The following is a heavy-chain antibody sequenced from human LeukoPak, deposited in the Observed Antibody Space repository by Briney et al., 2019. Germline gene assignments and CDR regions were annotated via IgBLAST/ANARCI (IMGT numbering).Heavy chain of an antibody. CDR3: ASYDYGGNSDAFDI. CDR2: IYYSGST. CDR1: GGSISSSSYY. Sequence: SETLSLTCTVSGGSISSSSYYWGWIRQPPGKGLEWIGSIYYSGSTYYNPSLKSRVTISVDTSKNQFSLKLSSVTAADTAVYYCASYDYGGNSDAFDIWGQGTMVTVSS. V-gene: IGHV4-39*07. D-gene: IGHD4-23*01. J-gene: IGHJ3*02.